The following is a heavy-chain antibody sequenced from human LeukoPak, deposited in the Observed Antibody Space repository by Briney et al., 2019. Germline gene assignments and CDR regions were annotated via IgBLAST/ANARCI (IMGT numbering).Heavy chain of an antibody. CDR3: ARGPPAVTTNTYA. D-gene: IGHD1-1*01. CDR2: IYSGGTT. CDR1: GFTVNNNY. Sequence: GGSLRLSCAASGFTVNNNYMNWVRQAPGKGLEWVSLIYSGGTTSYADSVKGGFTISRDNSKNTLYLQMNSLRAEDTAVYYCARGPPAVTTNTYAWGQGTLVTVSS. J-gene: IGHJ5*02. V-gene: IGHV3-66*01.